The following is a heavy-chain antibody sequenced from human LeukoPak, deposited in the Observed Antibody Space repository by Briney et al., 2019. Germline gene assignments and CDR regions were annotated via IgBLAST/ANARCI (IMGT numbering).Heavy chain of an antibody. Sequence: SGPTLVNPTQTLTLTCTFSGFSLSRNTVVVGWIRQPPGRALEWLASIYWNDNKRYRPSLRDRVTITKDTSKNQVVLTMTNMDPVDTATYYCAHRGVVREKYFLHWGQGTLVTVS. CDR3: AHRGVVREKYFLH. CDR2: IYWNDNK. CDR1: GFSLSRNTVV. J-gene: IGHJ1*01. V-gene: IGHV2-5*01. D-gene: IGHD3-10*01.